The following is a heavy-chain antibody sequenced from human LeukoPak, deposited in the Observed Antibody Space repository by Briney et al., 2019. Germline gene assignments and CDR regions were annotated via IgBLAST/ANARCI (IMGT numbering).Heavy chain of an antibody. Sequence: SVKASCKASGGTFSSYAISWVRQAPGQGLEWMGGIIPIFGTANYAQKFQGRVTVTTDESTSTAYMELSSLRSEDTAVYYCARGPTYYDFWSGYYGFDYWGQGTLVTVSS. CDR1: GGTFSSYA. CDR2: IIPIFGTA. D-gene: IGHD3-3*01. V-gene: IGHV1-69*05. J-gene: IGHJ4*02. CDR3: ARGPTYYDFWSGYYGFDY.